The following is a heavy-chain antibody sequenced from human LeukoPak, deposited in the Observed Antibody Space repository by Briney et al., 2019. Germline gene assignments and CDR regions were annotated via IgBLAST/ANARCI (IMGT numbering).Heavy chain of an antibody. V-gene: IGHV1-2*02. CDR2: INPNSGDT. D-gene: IGHD6-13*01. CDR1: GYTFTGCY. CDR3: ARGAAAGSNWFDP. J-gene: IGHJ5*02. Sequence: ASVKVSCKASGYTFTGCYMHWVRQAPGQGLEWMGWINPNSGDTNYAQKFQGRVTMTRDTSISTAYMELSRLRSDDAAVYYCARGAAAGSNWFDPWGQGTLVSVSS.